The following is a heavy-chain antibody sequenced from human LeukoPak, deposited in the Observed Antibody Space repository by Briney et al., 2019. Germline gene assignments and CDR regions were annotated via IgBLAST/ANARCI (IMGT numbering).Heavy chain of an antibody. CDR3: AREGCSGGSCYEYFQH. CDR1: GFTFSSYG. Sequence: GRSLRLSCAASGFTFSSYGMHWVRQAPGKGLEGVAVIWYDGSNKYYADSVKGRFTISRDNSKNTLYLQMNSLRAEDTAVYYCAREGCSGGSCYEYFQHWGQGTLVTVSS. V-gene: IGHV3-33*01. D-gene: IGHD2-15*01. CDR2: IWYDGSNK. J-gene: IGHJ1*01.